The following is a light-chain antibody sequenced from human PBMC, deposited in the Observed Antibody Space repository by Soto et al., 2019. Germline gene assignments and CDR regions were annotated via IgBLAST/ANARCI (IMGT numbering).Light chain of an antibody. Sequence: QSALTQPASVSGSPGQWVTISCTGTSSDIGGYNYVSWYQQHPGKAPKLIIYEVTYRPSGVPNRFSGAKSGNTASLTISGLQAEDEADYYCSSYTRRTTLVFGGGTKLTVL. V-gene: IGLV2-14*01. CDR3: SSYTRRTTLV. CDR2: EVT. J-gene: IGLJ2*01. CDR1: SSDIGGYNY.